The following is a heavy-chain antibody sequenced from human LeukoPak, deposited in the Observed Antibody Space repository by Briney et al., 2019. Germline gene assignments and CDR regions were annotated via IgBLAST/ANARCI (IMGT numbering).Heavy chain of an antibody. J-gene: IGHJ3*02. Sequence: GGSLRLSCAASGFTFSSYGMHWVRQAPGKGLEWVAVIWYDGSNKYYADSVKGRFTISRDNSKNTLYLQMNSLRAEDTAVYYCAKDRSPDYYLSSNDIWGQGIMVTVSS. CDR3: AKDRSPDYYLSSNDI. CDR2: IWYDGSNK. V-gene: IGHV3-33*06. CDR1: GFTFSSYG. D-gene: IGHD3-22*01.